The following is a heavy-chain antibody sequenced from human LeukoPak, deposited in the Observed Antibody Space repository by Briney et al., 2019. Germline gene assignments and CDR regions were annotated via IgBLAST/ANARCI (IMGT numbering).Heavy chain of an antibody. V-gene: IGHV3-21*01. CDR3: ARFYSSWYDAFDI. D-gene: IGHD6-13*01. CDR1: GFTFSSYS. Sequence: PGGSLRLSCAASGFTFSSYSMNWVRQAPGKGLEWVSSISSSSSYIYYADSVKGRFTISRDNAKNSLYLQMNSLRAEDTAVYYCARFYSSWYDAFDIWGQGTMVTVSS. CDR2: ISSSSSYI. J-gene: IGHJ3*02.